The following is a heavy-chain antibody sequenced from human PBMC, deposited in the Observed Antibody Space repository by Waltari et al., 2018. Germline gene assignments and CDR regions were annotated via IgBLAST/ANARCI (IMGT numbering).Heavy chain of an antibody. CDR3: AKDHGVAY. J-gene: IGHJ4*02. Sequence: EVQMLESGGGLVQPGGSLRLSCAVSGFPFSTYALSWVRQVPGKGLEWVSGISNSGGDTYYADSVKGRFTISRDNSKNTVYLQMSGLRVEDTALYYCAKDHGVAYWGQGTQVTVSS. CDR2: ISNSGGDT. D-gene: IGHD3-10*01. CDR1: GFPFSTYA. V-gene: IGHV3-23*01.